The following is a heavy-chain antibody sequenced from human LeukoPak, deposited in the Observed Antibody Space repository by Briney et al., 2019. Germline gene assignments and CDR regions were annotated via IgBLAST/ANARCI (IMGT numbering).Heavy chain of an antibody. J-gene: IGHJ2*01. CDR1: GYTFTGYY. CDR2: INPNSGGT. Sequence: ASVKVSCKASGYTFTGYYMHWVRQAPGQGLEWMGWINPNSGGTNYAQKFQGRVTMTRDTSISTAYMELSRLRSDDTAVYYCARVGVAARSDWYFDLWGRGTLVTVSS. CDR3: ARVGVAARSDWYFDL. D-gene: IGHD6-6*01. V-gene: IGHV1-2*02.